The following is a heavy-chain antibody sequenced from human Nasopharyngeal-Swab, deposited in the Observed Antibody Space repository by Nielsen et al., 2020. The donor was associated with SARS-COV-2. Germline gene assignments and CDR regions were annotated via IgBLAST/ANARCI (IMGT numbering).Heavy chain of an antibody. CDR1: GFTFSSYA. V-gene: IGHV3-64D*09. Sequence: GGFLRLSCSASGFTFSSYAMHWVRQAPGKGLEYVSAISSNGGSTYYADSVKGRFTISRDNSKNTLYLQMSSLRAEDTAVYYCVKDMSYCSSTSCWYYYYMDVWGKGTTVTVSS. CDR3: VKDMSYCSSTSCWYYYYMDV. D-gene: IGHD2-2*01. CDR2: ISSNGGST. J-gene: IGHJ6*03.